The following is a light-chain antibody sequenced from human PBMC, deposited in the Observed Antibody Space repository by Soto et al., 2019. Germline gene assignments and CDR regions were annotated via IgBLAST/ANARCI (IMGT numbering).Light chain of an antibody. CDR2: TVS. CDR3: MQRLEFPLT. J-gene: IGKJ4*01. V-gene: IGKV2-40*01. CDR1: QTLLDSDGRTY. Sequence: EIVLTQTPLSPPVTPGEPASMSCRSSQTLLDSDGRTYLDWYLQKPGQSPQLLIYTVSYRASGVPDRFSGSGSGTEFTLKISRVEAEDVGVYYCMQRLEFPLTFGGGTKVDIK.